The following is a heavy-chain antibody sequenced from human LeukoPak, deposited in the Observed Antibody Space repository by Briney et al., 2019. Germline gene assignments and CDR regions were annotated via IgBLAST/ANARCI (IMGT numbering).Heavy chain of an antibody. V-gene: IGHV5-51*01. J-gene: IGHJ6*03. CDR2: IYPGDSDT. CDR3: ARRSGYCTNGVCNNYYYYMDV. CDR1: GYSFTSYC. D-gene: IGHD2-8*01. Sequence: GESLKISCKGSGYSFTSYCIGWVRQMPGKGLEWMGIIYPGDSDTRYSPSFQGQVTISADKSISTAYLQWSSLKASDTATYYCARRSGYCTNGVCNNYYYYMDVWGKGTTVTVSS.